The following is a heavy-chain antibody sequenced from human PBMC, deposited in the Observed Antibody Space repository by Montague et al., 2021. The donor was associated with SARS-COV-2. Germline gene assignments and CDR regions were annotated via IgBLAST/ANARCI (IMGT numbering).Heavy chain of an antibody. Sequence: SETLYLTCTVSGGSISSSGYYWGWIRQPPGKGLEWIGSIYYSGNTYYSPSLQSRVTISVDTSKNQFSLRLNSMTAADTAVYYCARLPPYRFNSNGHYYNAVHIRGQGTMLPAS. D-gene: IGHD3-22*01. J-gene: IGHJ3*02. CDR1: GGSISSSGYY. V-gene: IGHV4-39*01. CDR3: ARLPPYRFNSNGHYYNAVHI. CDR2: IYYSGNT.